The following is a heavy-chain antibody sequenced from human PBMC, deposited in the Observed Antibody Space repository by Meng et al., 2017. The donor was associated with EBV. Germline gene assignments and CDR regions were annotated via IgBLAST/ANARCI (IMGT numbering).Heavy chain of an antibody. Sequence: QLQLQESGPGLVQPSEXLSLTCTVSGGSISSSSYYWGWIRQPPGKGLEWIGSIYYSGSTYYNPSLKSRVTISVDTSKNQFSLKLSSVTAADTAVYYCARSSPVRFGELSHWGQGTLVTVSS. D-gene: IGHD3-10*01. CDR3: ARSSPVRFGELSH. V-gene: IGHV4-39*07. CDR1: GGSISSSSYY. J-gene: IGHJ4*02. CDR2: IYYSGST.